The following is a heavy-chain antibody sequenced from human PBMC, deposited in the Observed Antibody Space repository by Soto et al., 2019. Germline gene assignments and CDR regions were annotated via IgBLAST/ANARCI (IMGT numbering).Heavy chain of an antibody. J-gene: IGHJ4*02. Sequence: PSETQSLTCTVSGGSISNYYLNWIRKSPGKGLEWIGYIYSSGSTHYNPSLQNRVTISIDTSKNQVSLKVNSVTAADTAVYYCARDHPHSYGVYYFDYWGQGTPVTVSS. CDR3: ARDHPHSYGVYYFDY. V-gene: IGHV4-59*01. CDR1: GGSISNYY. D-gene: IGHD5-18*01. CDR2: IYSSGST.